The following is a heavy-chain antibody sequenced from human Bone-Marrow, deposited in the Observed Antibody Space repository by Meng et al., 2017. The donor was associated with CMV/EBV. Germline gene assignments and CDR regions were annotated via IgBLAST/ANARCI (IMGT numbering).Heavy chain of an antibody. CDR3: ARDRFSGNVGNWFDP. Sequence: SGVTFNTYWMHWVRQTPGKGLVWVSRIDGDGSSIHYADSVKGRFAISRDNARNTLYLQMNSLRTEDTAVYYCARDRFSGNVGNWFDPWGQGTLVTVSS. CDR2: IDGDGSSI. D-gene: IGHD4-23*01. CDR1: GVTFNTYW. V-gene: IGHV3-74*01. J-gene: IGHJ5*02.